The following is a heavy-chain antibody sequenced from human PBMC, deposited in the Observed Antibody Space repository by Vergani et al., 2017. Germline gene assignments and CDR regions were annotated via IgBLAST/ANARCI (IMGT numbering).Heavy chain of an antibody. J-gene: IGHJ4*02. D-gene: IGHD5-18*01. V-gene: IGHV1-46*03. CDR2: INPSGGST. CDR1: GYTFTSYY. CDR3: ARAPLTGGYGD. Sequence: QVQLVQSGAEVKKPGASVKVSCKASGYTFTSYYMHWVRQAPGQGLEWMGIINPSGGSTSYAQKFQGRVTMTRDTSTSTVYMELSSLGSEDTAVYYCARAPLTGGYGDWGQGTLVTVSS.